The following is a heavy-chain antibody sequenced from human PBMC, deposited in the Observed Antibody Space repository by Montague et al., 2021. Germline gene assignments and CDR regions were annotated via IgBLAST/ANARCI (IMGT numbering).Heavy chain of an antibody. V-gene: IGHV4-34*01. Sequence: SETLSLTCTVYGGSLSGNYWNWIRQSPGKGLEWIGEISHNGSTSYNPSLNSRVTMSVDTSKKQFSLNLNSVTAADTAVYYCARSLYVAVLLVATGWFDAWGQGTLVTVSS. CDR3: ARSLYVAVLLVATGWFDA. J-gene: IGHJ5*02. CDR2: ISHNGST. CDR1: GGSLSGNY. D-gene: IGHD2-15*01.